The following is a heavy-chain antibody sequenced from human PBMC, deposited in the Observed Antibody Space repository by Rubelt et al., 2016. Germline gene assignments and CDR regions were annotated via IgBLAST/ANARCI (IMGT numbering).Heavy chain of an antibody. CDR3: ARRSSSLAY. CDR2: ISSSGSTI. Sequence: GKGLEWVSYISSSGSTIYYADSVKGRFTISRDNAKNSLYLQMNSLRAEDTAVYYCARRSSSLAYWGQGTLVTVSS. V-gene: IGHV3-11*01. D-gene: IGHD6-13*01. J-gene: IGHJ4*02.